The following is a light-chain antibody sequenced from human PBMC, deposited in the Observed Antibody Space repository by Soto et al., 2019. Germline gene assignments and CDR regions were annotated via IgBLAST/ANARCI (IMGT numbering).Light chain of an antibody. Sequence: QAVVTQPPSVSGAPGQRVTISCTGSSSNIGAGYDVHWYQQLPGTAPKLLIYANNNRPSGVPGRFSGSKSGTSASLAITGLQAEDEAEYYCQSSDSSLSTSGWVFGGGTKLTVL. J-gene: IGLJ3*02. V-gene: IGLV1-40*01. CDR1: SSNIGAGYD. CDR3: QSSDSSLSTSGWV. CDR2: ANN.